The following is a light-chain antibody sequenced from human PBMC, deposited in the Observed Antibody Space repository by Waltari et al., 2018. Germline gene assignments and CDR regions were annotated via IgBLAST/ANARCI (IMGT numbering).Light chain of an antibody. CDR3: QQYDISPLT. CDR1: QTVRTTY. J-gene: IGKJ4*01. CDR2: VAS. V-gene: IGKV3-20*01. Sequence: EIVLTQSPGTLSLSPGERATLSCRASQTVRTTYLAWYQQKHGQAPTLLIYVASSRATGIPDRFSGSGSGTDFSLTISSLEPEDFAVYYCQQYDISPLTFGGGTKVEIK.